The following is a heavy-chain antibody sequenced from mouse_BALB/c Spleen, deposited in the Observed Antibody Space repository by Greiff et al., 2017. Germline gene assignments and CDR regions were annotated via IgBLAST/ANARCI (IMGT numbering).Heavy chain of an antibody. V-gene: IGHV3-2*02. CDR1: GYSITSDYA. CDR2: ISYSGST. CDR3: ARCGGNYFDY. Sequence: EVKLMESGPGLVKPSQSLSLTCTVTGYSITSDYAWNWIRQFPGNKLEWMGYISYSGSTSYNPSLKSRISITRDTSKNQFFLQLNSVTTEDTATYYCARCGGNYFDYWGQGTTLTVSS. J-gene: IGHJ2*01.